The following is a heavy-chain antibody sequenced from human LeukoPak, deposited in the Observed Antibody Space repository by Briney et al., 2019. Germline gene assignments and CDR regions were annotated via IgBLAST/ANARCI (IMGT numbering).Heavy chain of an antibody. V-gene: IGHV1-69-2*01. J-gene: IGHJ6*03. Sequence: ASVKISCKASGYTFTDYYMHWVQQAPGKGLEWMGRVDPEDGETIYAEKFQGRVTITADESTSTAYMELSSLRSEDTAVYYCARGGYCSRTSCHSDYYYYYYMDVWGKGTTVTVSS. CDR3: ARGGYCSRTSCHSDYYYYYYMDV. CDR1: GYTFTDYY. CDR2: VDPEDGET. D-gene: IGHD2-2*01.